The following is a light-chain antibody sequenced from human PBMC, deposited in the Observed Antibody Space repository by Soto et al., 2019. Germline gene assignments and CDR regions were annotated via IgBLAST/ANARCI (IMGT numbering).Light chain of an antibody. J-gene: IGKJ2*01. CDR2: RAS. CDR3: QQYDTNSPYT. Sequence: DIQMTQYPSTVYAFVGDTVTITCRASQAITNWMAWYHQKPGKAPKLLIYRASTLERGVPSRFSGSGSGKEFTLTIRGLQSDDFGPYHCQQYDTNSPYTVGQGTRREIK. CDR1: QAITNW. V-gene: IGKV1-5*03.